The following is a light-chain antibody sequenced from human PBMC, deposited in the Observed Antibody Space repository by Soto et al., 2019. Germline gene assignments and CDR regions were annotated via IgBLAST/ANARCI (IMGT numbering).Light chain of an antibody. CDR2: GAS. CDR1: ESVSSSY. CDR3: QQDYNLPLT. J-gene: IGKJ4*01. Sequence: PGERVTLSCRASESVSSSYLTWYQQKPGQAPRLLIYGASTRATSIPARFSGSGSGTAFTLTISSLQPEDFAVYYCQQDYNLPLTFGGGTKVEIK. V-gene: IGKV3D-7*01.